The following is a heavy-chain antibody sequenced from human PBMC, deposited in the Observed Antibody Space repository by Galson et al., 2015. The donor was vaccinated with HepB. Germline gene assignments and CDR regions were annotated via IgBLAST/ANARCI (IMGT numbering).Heavy chain of an antibody. V-gene: IGHV2-5*02. CDR1: GFSLSTSGVG. J-gene: IGHJ4*02. D-gene: IGHD3-22*01. CDR2: IYWDDDK. Sequence: PALVKPTQTLTLTCTFSGFSLSTSGVGVGWIRQPPGKALEWLALIYWDDDKRYSPSLKSRLTITKDTSKNQVVLTMTNMDPVDTATYYCAHRGYYDSSGYYLFDYWGQGTLVTVSS. CDR3: AHRGYYDSSGYYLFDY.